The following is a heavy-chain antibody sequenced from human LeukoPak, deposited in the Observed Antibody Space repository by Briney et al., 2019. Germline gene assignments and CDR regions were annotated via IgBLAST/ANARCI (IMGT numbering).Heavy chain of an antibody. CDR2: ISYDGSNK. CDR3: ASFPYCSSTSCSPDP. Sequence: GGSLRLSCAASGFTFSSYAMHWVRQAPGKGLEWVAVISYDGSNKYYADSVKGRFTISRGNSKNTLYLQMNSLRAEDTAVYYCASFPYCSSTSCSPDPWGQGTLVTVSS. D-gene: IGHD2-2*01. J-gene: IGHJ5*02. CDR1: GFTFSSYA. V-gene: IGHV3-30-3*01.